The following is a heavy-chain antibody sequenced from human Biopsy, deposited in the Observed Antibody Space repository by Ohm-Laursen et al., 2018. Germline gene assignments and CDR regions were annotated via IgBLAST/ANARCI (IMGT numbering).Heavy chain of an antibody. J-gene: IGHJ3*02. D-gene: IGHD3-3*01. Sequence: ASVKVSCKTSGYTFTAYGISWVRQAPGQGLEWMGWISTYNDDTNIAQKFQGRVSITTDTSTRTAYMELRSLRSGDTAIYFCARDPGYDFWSGSDPFDIWGQGTLVTVS. CDR3: ARDPGYDFWSGSDPFDI. CDR2: ISTYNDDT. V-gene: IGHV1-18*04. CDR1: GYTFTAYG.